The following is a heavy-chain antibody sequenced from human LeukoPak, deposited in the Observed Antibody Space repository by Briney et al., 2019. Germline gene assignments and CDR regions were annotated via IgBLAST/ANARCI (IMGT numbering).Heavy chain of an antibody. CDR2: ISSSGSTI. V-gene: IGHV3-48*04. Sequence: GGSLRLSCAASGFTFSSYSMTWVRQAPGKGLEWVSYISSSGSTIYYADSVKGRFTISRDNAKNSLYLQMNSLRAEDTAVYYCASEGVVVPAAKDYWGQGTLVTVSS. J-gene: IGHJ4*02. CDR3: ASEGVVVPAAKDY. D-gene: IGHD2-2*01. CDR1: GFTFSSYS.